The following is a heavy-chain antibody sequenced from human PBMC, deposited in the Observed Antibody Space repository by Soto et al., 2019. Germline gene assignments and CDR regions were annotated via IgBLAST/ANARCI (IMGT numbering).Heavy chain of an antibody. Sequence: QLELQESGAGLVEPSQTLSLTWTVSRGSISRGGFLWDWIRQPPGKGLDWTGHIYHSGSTYYNPSLKSRVTMSVALAQNQFSLTPSSVPAADTAAYYCARVPDRWGQGTLVTVSS. J-gene: IGHJ5*02. CDR2: IYHSGST. CDR1: RGSISRGGFL. CDR3: ARVPDR. V-gene: IGHV4-30-2*01. D-gene: IGHD2-2*01.